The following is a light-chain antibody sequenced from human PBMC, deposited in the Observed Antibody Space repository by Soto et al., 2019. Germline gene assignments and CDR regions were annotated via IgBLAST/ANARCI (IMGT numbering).Light chain of an antibody. V-gene: IGKV4-1*01. Sequence: DTVMTLSPDSLAVSLGERATINCKASQSIFHSSNNKNFLAWYQQKPGQPPKLLIVWASARESGVPDRFSGSESGTEFTLTISSLQAEDVGVYYCQQYLHAPFTFGPGT. CDR2: WAS. CDR3: QQYLHAPFT. J-gene: IGKJ3*01. CDR1: QSIFHSSNNKNF.